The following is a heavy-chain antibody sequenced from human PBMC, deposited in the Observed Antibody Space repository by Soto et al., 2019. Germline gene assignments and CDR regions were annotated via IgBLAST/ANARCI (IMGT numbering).Heavy chain of an antibody. CDR1: GYSISSGYY. CDR3: ARDHISEDVFAI. V-gene: IGHV4-38-2*02. Sequence: SETLSLTCAVSGYSISSGYYWGWIRQPPGKGLEWIGIIYHSGSTDYNPSLKSRVTLSVDTSKNQFSLKLSSVTAADTAVYYCARDHISEDVFAIWGQGTLVTVSS. CDR2: IYHSGST. D-gene: IGHD2-21*01. J-gene: IGHJ3*02.